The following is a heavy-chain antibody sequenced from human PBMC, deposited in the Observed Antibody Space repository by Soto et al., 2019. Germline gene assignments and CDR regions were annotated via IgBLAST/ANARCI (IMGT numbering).Heavy chain of an antibody. D-gene: IGHD3-10*01. CDR1: GYTFTGYY. CDR2: INPNSGGT. Sequence: GASVKVSCKASGYTFTGYYMHWVRQAPGQGLEWMGWINPNSGGTNYAQKFQGWVTMTRDTSISTAYMELSRLGSDDTAVYYCAREYYYGSGSYYNMVSLDYWGQGTLVTVSS. CDR3: AREYYYGSGSYYNMVSLDY. V-gene: IGHV1-2*04. J-gene: IGHJ4*02.